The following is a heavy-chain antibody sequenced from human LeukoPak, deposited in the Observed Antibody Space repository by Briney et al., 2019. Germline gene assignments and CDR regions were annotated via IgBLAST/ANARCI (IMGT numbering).Heavy chain of an antibody. CDR3: AKDTDYGDYGGWFDP. V-gene: IGHV3-9*01. Sequence: GRSLRLSCAASGFTFDDYAMHWVRHAPGKGLEWVSGISWNSGSIVYADSVKSRFTISRDNAKNSLYLQMNSLRAEDTALYYCAKDTDYGDYGGWFDPWGQGTLVTVSS. J-gene: IGHJ5*02. CDR1: GFTFDDYA. CDR2: ISWNSGSI. D-gene: IGHD4-17*01.